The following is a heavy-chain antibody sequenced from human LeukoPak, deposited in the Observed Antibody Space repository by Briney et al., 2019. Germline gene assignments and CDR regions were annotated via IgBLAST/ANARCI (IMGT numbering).Heavy chain of an antibody. CDR1: GGSISSSSYY. J-gene: IGHJ4*02. CDR2: INHSGST. CDR3: ARDRYCSSTSCQGYFDY. D-gene: IGHD2-2*01. Sequence: SETLSLTCTVSGGSISSSSYYWGWIRQPPGKGLEWIGEINHSGSTNYNPSLKSRVTISVDTSKNQFSLKLSSVTAADTAVYYCARDRYCSSTSCQGYFDYWGQGTLVTVSS. V-gene: IGHV4-39*07.